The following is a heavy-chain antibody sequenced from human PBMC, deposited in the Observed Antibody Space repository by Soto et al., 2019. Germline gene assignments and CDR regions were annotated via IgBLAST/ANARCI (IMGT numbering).Heavy chain of an antibody. V-gene: IGHV3-74*01. Sequence: EVQLVESGGGLVQPGGSLRLSCAASGFTFTNLGIYWVRQTPEKGLVWVAGINGDGTITAYADSVKGRFTISRDNAKSTLYRQMNSLTIEDTALYYCVRDFRWGQGTLVTVSS. CDR1: GFTFTNLG. CDR2: INGDGTIT. J-gene: IGHJ1*01. CDR3: VRDFR.